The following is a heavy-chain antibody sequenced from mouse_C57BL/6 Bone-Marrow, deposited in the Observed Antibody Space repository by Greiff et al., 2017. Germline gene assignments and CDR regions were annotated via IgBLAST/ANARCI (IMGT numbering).Heavy chain of an antibody. Sequence: QVQLQQSGAELVKPGASVKISCKASGYAFSSYWMNWVKQRPGKGLEWIGQIYPGDGDTNYNGKFKGKATLTADKSSSTAYMQLSSLTSEDSAVYFCAREDYGNYPEYWGQGTTLTVSS. CDR1: GYAFSSYW. V-gene: IGHV1-80*01. D-gene: IGHD2-1*01. J-gene: IGHJ2*01. CDR3: AREDYGNYPEY. CDR2: IYPGDGDT.